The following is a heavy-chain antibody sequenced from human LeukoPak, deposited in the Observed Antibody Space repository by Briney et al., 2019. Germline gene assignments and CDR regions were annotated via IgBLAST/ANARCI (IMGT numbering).Heavy chain of an antibody. D-gene: IGHD5-12*01. Sequence: YPGGSLRLSCAASGFTFDDYAMHWVRQAPGKGLEWVSGISWNSGSIGYADSVKGRFTISRDNAKNSLYLQMNSLGAEDTALYYCARGQKWLRSFAPPAPLPVFDYWGQGTLVTVSS. J-gene: IGHJ4*02. CDR1: GFTFDDYA. V-gene: IGHV3-9*01. CDR3: ARGQKWLRSFAPPAPLPVFDY. CDR2: ISWNSGSI.